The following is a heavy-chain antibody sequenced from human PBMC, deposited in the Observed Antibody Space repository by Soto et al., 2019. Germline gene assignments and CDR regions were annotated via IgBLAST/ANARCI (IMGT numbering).Heavy chain of an antibody. D-gene: IGHD3-10*01. J-gene: IGHJ4*02. CDR3: AKAAVTAVRWYYFDY. CDR1: GFNFSSYA. V-gene: IGHV3-23*01. CDR2: ISGSGGST. Sequence: EVQLLESGGGLVQPWGSLRLSCAASGFNFSSYAMSWVRQAPGKGLEWVSAISGSGGSTYYADSVKGRFTISRDNSKNTLYLQRNSLSAEDTAVYYCAKAAVTAVRWYYFDYWGQGTLVTVSS.